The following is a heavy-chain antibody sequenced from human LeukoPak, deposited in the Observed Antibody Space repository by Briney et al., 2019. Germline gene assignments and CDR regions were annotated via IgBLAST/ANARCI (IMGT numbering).Heavy chain of an antibody. CDR1: GGSTNTYC. CDR3: ARDRSGYSEYYFDY. Sequence: PSETLSLTCTVSGGSTNTYCWSWIRQPAEKGLECIGRIYPSGSTYYNPSLKSRVTISIDKSKNQFSLRLTSVTAADTAVYYCARDRSGYSEYYFDYWGQGSLVTVSS. CDR2: IYPSGST. D-gene: IGHD5-12*01. V-gene: IGHV4-4*07. J-gene: IGHJ4*02.